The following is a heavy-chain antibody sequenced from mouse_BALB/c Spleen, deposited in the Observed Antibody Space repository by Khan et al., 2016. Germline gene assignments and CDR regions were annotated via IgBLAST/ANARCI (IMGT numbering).Heavy chain of an antibody. J-gene: IGHJ3*01. Sequence: QVQLQQSGAELARPGASVKLSCKASGYTFTNYWMQWVKQRPGQGLEWIGAIYPGDGDTRYTQKFKDKATLTAEKSSSTAYMQLSSLASGDSAVYYCARGGLYDASYWRQGTLVTVSA. CDR2: IYPGDGDT. CDR1: GYTFTNYW. CDR3: ARGGLYDASY. D-gene: IGHD2-3*01. V-gene: IGHV1-87*01.